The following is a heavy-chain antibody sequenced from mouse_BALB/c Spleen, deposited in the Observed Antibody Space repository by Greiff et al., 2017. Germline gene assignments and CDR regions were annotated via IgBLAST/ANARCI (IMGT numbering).Heavy chain of an antibody. V-gene: IGHV1-87*01. J-gene: IGHJ4*01. D-gene: IGHD6-1*01. CDR3: AREEAMDY. CDR2: IYPGDGDT. CDR1: GYTFTSYW. Sequence: QVQLKESGAELARPGASVKLSCKASGYTFTSYWMQWVKQRPGQGLEWIGAIYPGDGDTRYTQKFKGKATLTADKSSSTAYMQLSSLASEDSAVYYCAREEAMDYWGQGTSVTVSS.